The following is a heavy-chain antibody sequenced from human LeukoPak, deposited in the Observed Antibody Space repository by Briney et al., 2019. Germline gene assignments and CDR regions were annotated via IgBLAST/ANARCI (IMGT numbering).Heavy chain of an antibody. CDR1: GFTFSGSA. Sequence: PGGSLKLSCAASGFTFSGSAMHWVRQASGKGLEWVGRIRSKANSYATAYAASVKGRFTISRDGSKNTAYLQMNSLKTEDTAVYYCTRHGPYYYGMDVWGQGTTVTVSS. V-gene: IGHV3-73*01. CDR2: IRSKANSYAT. CDR3: TRHGPYYYGMDV. J-gene: IGHJ6*02.